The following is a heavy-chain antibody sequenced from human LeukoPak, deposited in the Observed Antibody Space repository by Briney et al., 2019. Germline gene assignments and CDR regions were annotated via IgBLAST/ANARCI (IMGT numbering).Heavy chain of an antibody. Sequence: ASVKVSCKASGYTFTSYYMHWVRQAPGQGLEWMGIINPSGGSTSYAQKFQGRVTMTRDTSTSTVYMELSSLRSEDTAVYYCASGIAAADYYYYYSMDVWGKGTTVTVSS. CDR1: GYTFTSYY. J-gene: IGHJ6*04. CDR3: ASGIAAADYYYYYSMDV. V-gene: IGHV1-46*01. D-gene: IGHD6-13*01. CDR2: INPSGGST.